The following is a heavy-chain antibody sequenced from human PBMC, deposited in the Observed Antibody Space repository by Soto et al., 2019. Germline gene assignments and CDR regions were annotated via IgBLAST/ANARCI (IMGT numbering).Heavy chain of an antibody. CDR1: GYTFTSYA. D-gene: IGHD6-6*01. CDR2: INPNSGGT. V-gene: IGHV1-2*06. J-gene: IGHJ5*02. CDR3: ARVRPSYSSSLRRGWFDP. Sequence: ASVKVSCKASGYTFTSYAMNWVRQAPGQGLEWMGRINPNSGGTNYAQKLQGRVTMTRDTSISTAYMELSRLRSDDTAVYYCARVRPSYSSSLRRGWFDPWGQGTLVTVSS.